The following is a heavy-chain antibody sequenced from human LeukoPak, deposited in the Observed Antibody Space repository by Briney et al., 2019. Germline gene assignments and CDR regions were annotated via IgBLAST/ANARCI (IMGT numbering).Heavy chain of an antibody. Sequence: GGSLRLSCSASGFTFSSYGMHWVRQAPGKGLEWVAVIWYDGSNKYYADSVKGRFTISRDNSKNTLYLQMNSLRAEDTAVYYCARGGLGIGDFDIWGQGTMVTVSS. D-gene: IGHD7-27*01. V-gene: IGHV3-33*08. CDR3: ARGGLGIGDFDI. J-gene: IGHJ3*02. CDR1: GFTFSSYG. CDR2: IWYDGSNK.